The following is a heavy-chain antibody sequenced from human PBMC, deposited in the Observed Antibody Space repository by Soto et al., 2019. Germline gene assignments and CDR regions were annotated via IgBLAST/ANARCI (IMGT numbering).Heavy chain of an antibody. CDR3: ASEQWAGGMDV. J-gene: IGHJ6*02. V-gene: IGHV3-21*01. CDR2: ITSSSSYI. Sequence: DVQLVASGGGVVKPGGSLRLSCAASGFTFSSYSMNWVRQAPGKGLEWVSSITSSSSYIYYADSVKGRFTISRDNAKNSLYLQMNSLRAEDTAVYYCASEQWAGGMDVWGQGTTVTVSS. CDR1: GFTFSSYS. D-gene: IGHD6-19*01.